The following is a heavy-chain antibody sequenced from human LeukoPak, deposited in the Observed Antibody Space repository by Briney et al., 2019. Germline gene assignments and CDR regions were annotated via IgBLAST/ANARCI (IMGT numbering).Heavy chain of an antibody. J-gene: IGHJ5*01. CDR3: ARGTAAAANRTWFDS. V-gene: IGHV3-23*01. CDR1: GFKFSRYA. D-gene: IGHD6-13*01. CDR2: ITETGAGT. Sequence: GGSLRLSCAASGFKFSRYAMIWVRQTPGKGLVWVSAITETGAGTYYADSVKGRFTMSRDNSRNTVYLQMDSLRAEDTAVYFCARGTAAAANRTWFDSWGQGTLVTVSS.